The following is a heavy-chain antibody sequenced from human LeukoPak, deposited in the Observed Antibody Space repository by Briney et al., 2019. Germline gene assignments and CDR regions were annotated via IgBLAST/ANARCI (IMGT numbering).Heavy chain of an antibody. CDR3: ARGLVGATSVYFDY. Sequence: GGSLRLSCAVSGFTFSTYSMNRVRQAPGKGLEWVSSISSGSGYIYQADSVKGRFTISRDNAKNSLYLQMNSLRAEDTAVYYCARGLVGATSVYFDYWGQGTLVTVSS. CDR1: GFTFSTYS. V-gene: IGHV3-21*01. J-gene: IGHJ4*02. D-gene: IGHD1-26*01. CDR2: ISSGSGYI.